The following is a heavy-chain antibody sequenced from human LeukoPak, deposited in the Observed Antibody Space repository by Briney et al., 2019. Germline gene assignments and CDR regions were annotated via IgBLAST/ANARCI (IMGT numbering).Heavy chain of an antibody. CDR1: GFTFSNYW. J-gene: IGHJ4*02. CDR2: INVDGSVK. V-gene: IGHV3-74*01. CDR3: VRDLSLVDTPGDDFDC. Sequence: PGESLRLSCAASGFTFSNYWMHWVRQVPGQGLVWVSRINVDGSVKSYEDSVKSSFTISRDNAKNTVSLHMNSLRAEDTAVYFCVRDLSLVDTPGDDFDCWGQGALVTVSS. D-gene: IGHD4-23*01.